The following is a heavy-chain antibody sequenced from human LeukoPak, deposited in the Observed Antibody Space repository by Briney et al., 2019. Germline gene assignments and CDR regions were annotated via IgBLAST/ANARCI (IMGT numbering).Heavy chain of an antibody. CDR1: GYTFTSYY. J-gene: IGHJ6*02. V-gene: IGHV1-18*04. CDR3: ARDSGSYPRHYYYGMDV. D-gene: IGHD1-26*01. Sequence: ASVKVSCKASGYTFTSYYMHWVRQPPGQGLEWMGWISAYNGNTNYAQKLQGRVTMTTDTSTSTAYMELRSLRSDDTAVYYCARDSGSYPRHYYYGMDVWGQGTTVTVSS. CDR2: ISAYNGNT.